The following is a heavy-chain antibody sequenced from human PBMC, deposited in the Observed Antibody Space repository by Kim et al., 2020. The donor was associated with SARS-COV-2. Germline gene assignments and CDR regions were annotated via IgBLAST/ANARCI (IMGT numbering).Heavy chain of an antibody. V-gene: IGHV4-59*11. CDR2: IYYAGST. D-gene: IGHD3-22*01. CDR3: ARAYFHDTTGYYYYFDS. Sequence: SETLSLTCTVSGGSMDSHYWSWIRQPPGKGLEWVGYIYYAGSTSYNPSLKSRVTISVDTSKNQFSLKLSSVTAADTAVYYCARAYFHDTTGYYYYFDSWGQGTLVSVSS. J-gene: IGHJ4*02. CDR1: GGSMDSHY.